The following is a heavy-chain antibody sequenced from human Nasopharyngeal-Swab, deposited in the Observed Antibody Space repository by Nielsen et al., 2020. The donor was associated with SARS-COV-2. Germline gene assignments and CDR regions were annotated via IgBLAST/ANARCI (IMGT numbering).Heavy chain of an antibody. CDR1: AFTFSHYA. CDR3: AKPHLRYYDWLLFDY. Sequence: GESLKISCAGSAFTFSHYAMSWVRQAPGKGLEWVSAISGSDDNTYYADSVKGRFTISRDNPKNTLYLQMNSLRAEDTAVYYCAKPHLRYYDWLLFDYWGQGTLVTVSS. D-gene: IGHD3-9*01. J-gene: IGHJ4*02. CDR2: ISGSDDNT. V-gene: IGHV3-23*01.